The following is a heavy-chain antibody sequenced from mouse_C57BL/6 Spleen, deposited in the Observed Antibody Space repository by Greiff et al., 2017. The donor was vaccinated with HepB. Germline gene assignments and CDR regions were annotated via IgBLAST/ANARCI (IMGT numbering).Heavy chain of an antibody. Sequence: VQLQESGPELVKPGASVKISCKASGYAFSSSWMNWVKQRPGKGLEWIGRIYPGDGDTNYNGKFKGKATLTADKSSSTAYMQLSSLTSEDSAVYFCARFTTVVAKGAMDYWGQGTSVTVSS. V-gene: IGHV1-82*01. D-gene: IGHD1-1*01. CDR2: IYPGDGDT. J-gene: IGHJ4*01. CDR1: GYAFSSSW. CDR3: ARFTTVVAKGAMDY.